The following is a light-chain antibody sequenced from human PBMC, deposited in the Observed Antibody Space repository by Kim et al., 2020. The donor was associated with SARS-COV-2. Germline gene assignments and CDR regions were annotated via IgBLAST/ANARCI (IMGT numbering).Light chain of an antibody. CDR1: QSIVVW. Sequence: DIQMTQSPSTLSASVGDRVNITCRASQSIVVWLAWYQQKPGKVPKLVIYKASSLESGVPSRFSGSGSGTEFTLTISSLHRDDLGTYFCQQYSNYPLTFGGGTKVEIK. CDR2: KAS. V-gene: IGKV1-5*03. J-gene: IGKJ4*01. CDR3: QQYSNYPLT.